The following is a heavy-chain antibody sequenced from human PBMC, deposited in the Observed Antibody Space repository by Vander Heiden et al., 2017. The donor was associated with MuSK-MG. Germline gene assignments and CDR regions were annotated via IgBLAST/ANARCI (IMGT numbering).Heavy chain of an antibody. Sequence: QLQLQESGSGLVKPSQTLSLTCAVSGGSISSGGYSWSWIRQPPGKGLEWIGYIYHSGSTYYNPSLKRRVTISVDRSKNQFSLKLSSVTAADTAVYYCARVVGYCSGGSCYPYYFDYWGQGTLVTVSS. CDR3: ARVVGYCSGGSCYPYYFDY. V-gene: IGHV4-30-2*01. CDR1: GGSISSGGYS. J-gene: IGHJ4*02. D-gene: IGHD2-15*01. CDR2: IYHSGST.